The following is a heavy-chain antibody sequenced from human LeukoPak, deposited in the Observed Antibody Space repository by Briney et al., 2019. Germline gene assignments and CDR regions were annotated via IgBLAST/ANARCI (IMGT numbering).Heavy chain of an antibody. Sequence: PGGSLRLSCAASGFTVSSNYMSWVRQAPGKGLEWVSVIYSGGSTYYADSVKGRFTISRDNSKNTLYLQINSLRAEDTAVYYCARYVLLWFGEDNYFDYWGQGTLVTVSS. CDR2: IYSGGST. J-gene: IGHJ4*02. D-gene: IGHD3-10*01. CDR3: ARYVLLWFGEDNYFDY. V-gene: IGHV3-53*01. CDR1: GFTVSSNY.